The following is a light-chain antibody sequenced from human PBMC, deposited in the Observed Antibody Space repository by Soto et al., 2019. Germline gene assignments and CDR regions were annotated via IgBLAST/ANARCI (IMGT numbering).Light chain of an antibody. J-gene: IGKJ1*01. CDR1: QSISSY. V-gene: IGKV1-39*01. Sequence: DLQMTQSPSYLSASVGDRVTITCRASQSISSYLNWYQQKPGKAPKLLIYAASSLQSGVPSRFSGSGSGTDFTLTICSLQPEDFATYYCQQSYSTPRTFGQGTKVEIK. CDR3: QQSYSTPRT. CDR2: AAS.